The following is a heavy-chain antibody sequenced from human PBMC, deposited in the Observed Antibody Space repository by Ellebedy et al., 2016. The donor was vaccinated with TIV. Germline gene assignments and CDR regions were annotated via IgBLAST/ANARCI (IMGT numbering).Heavy chain of an antibody. V-gene: IGHV4-39*01. D-gene: IGHD3-10*01. CDR2: IFDTGST. CDR1: GGSISGSSSY. J-gene: IGHJ5*02. Sequence: SETLSLTCTVSGGSISGSSSYWGWIRQPPGKGLEWIGNIFDTGSTYYNPSLKSRVAISADTSKNQFSLRLTSVTAADTAVYYCATWFGELLYVRWFDPWGQGTLVTVSS. CDR3: ATWFGELLYVRWFDP.